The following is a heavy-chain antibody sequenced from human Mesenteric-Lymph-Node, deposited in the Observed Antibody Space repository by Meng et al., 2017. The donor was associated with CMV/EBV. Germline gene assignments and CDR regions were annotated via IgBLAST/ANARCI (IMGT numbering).Heavy chain of an antibody. V-gene: IGHV1-8*01. J-gene: IGHJ4*02. CDR3: ASGPYCSSASCHDY. Sequence: KASGYTFSNYDINWVRQATGQGLEWMGWMNPNSGNTGYAQKFQGRVTMTRNTSISTAYMELSSLRSEDTAVYYCASGPYCSSASCHDYWGQGTLVTV. D-gene: IGHD2-2*01. CDR2: MNPNSGNT. CDR1: GYTFSNYD.